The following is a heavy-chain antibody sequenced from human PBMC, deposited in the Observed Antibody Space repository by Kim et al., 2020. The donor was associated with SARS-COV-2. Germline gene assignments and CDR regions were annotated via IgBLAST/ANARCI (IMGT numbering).Heavy chain of an antibody. D-gene: IGHD6-19*01. CDR3: ARAGIAVETYYYYGMDV. CDR1: GFTFSSYS. CDR2: ISSSSSYI. J-gene: IGHJ6*02. Sequence: GGSLRLSCAASGFTFSSYSMNWVRQAPGKGLEWVSSISSSSSYIYYADSVKGRFTISRDNAKNSLYLQMNSLRAEDTAVYYCARAGIAVETYYYYGMDVWGQGTTVTVSS. V-gene: IGHV3-21*01.